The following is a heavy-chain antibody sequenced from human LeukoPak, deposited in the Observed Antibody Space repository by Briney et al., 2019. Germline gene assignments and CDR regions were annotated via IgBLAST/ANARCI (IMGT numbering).Heavy chain of an antibody. CDR3: AREGEQD. D-gene: IGHD1/OR15-1a*01. V-gene: IGHV3-53*01. CDR2: IYSGGST. Sequence: GGSLGLSCAASGFTVSSNYMSWVCQAPGKGLEWVSVIYSGGSTYYADSVKARFTISRDNSMNTLYLQMNSLRAEDTAVYYSAREGEQDWGQGTLVTVSS. J-gene: IGHJ4*02. CDR1: GFTVSSNY.